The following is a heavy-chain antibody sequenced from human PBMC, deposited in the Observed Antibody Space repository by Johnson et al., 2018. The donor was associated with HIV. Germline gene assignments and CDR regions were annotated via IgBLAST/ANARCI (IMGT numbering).Heavy chain of an antibody. D-gene: IGHD3-10*01. CDR3: ARYFVAFGECTAFDI. V-gene: IGHV3-20*04. CDR1: GFMVADYG. Sequence: MQLVESGGGVVRPGGSLRLSCAVSGFMVADYGMSWVRQVPGKGLEWVSGINWNGGRKGYADSAKGRFTISRDDAQNSIYLQMNRLRAEDTALYYCARYFVAFGECTAFDIWGQGTRVTVSS. CDR2: INWNGGRK. J-gene: IGHJ3*02.